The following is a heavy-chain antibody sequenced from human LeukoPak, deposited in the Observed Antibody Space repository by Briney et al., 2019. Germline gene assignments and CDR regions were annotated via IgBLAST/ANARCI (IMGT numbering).Heavy chain of an antibody. V-gene: IGHV4-4*07. CDR3: ARGVINRFDP. CDR2: IYASGST. CDR1: GGSISGYH. J-gene: IGHJ5*02. Sequence: PSETLSLTCTVSGGSISGYHWSWIRQPAGKGLEWIGRIYASGSTNYNPSLKSRVTMSVDTSKNQFSLKLRSVTAADTAVYYCARGVINRFDPWGQGTLVTVSS. D-gene: IGHD3-10*01.